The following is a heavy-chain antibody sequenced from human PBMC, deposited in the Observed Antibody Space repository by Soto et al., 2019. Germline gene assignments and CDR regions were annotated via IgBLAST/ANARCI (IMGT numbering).Heavy chain of an antibody. D-gene: IGHD3-3*01. J-gene: IGHJ6*02. V-gene: IGHV3-30*18. CDR3: AKGLQDSGITIFGVPYIRVPLDV. Sequence: GGSLRLSCAASGFTFSNHGMHWVRQAPGKGLEWVAVIPDDGINKYYADSVKGRFTISRDNSKNTLYLQMNSLRAEDTAVYYCAKGLQDSGITIFGVPYIRVPLDVWGQGTTVTVSS. CDR2: IPDDGINK. CDR1: GFTFSNHG.